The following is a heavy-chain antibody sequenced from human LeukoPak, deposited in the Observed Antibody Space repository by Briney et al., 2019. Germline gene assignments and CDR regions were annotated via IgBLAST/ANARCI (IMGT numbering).Heavy chain of an antibody. Sequence: GRSLRLSCAASGFTFSNYGMHWVRQSPGKGLEWLVVIWSGGNNKYYADSVKGRFTISRDNSKNTLDLQMNNLRAEDTALYYCVREKGPFNGFDIWDQGAMVTVSS. V-gene: IGHV3-33*01. CDR1: GFTFSNYG. J-gene: IGHJ3*02. CDR3: VREKGPFNGFDI. CDR2: IWSGGNNK.